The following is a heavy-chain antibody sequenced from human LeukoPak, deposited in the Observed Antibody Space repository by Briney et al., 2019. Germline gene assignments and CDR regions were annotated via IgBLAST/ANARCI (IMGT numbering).Heavy chain of an antibody. CDR3: ARETGYYTPLGAFDI. D-gene: IGHD3/OR15-3a*01. CDR2: INPSGGST. Sequence: ASVKVSCKASGYTFTSYYMHWVRQAPGQGLEWMGIINPSGGSTSYAQKFQGRVTMTRDTSTSTVYMKLSSLRSEDTAVYYCARETGYYTPLGAFDIWGQGTMVTVSS. J-gene: IGHJ3*02. CDR1: GYTFTSYY. V-gene: IGHV1-46*01.